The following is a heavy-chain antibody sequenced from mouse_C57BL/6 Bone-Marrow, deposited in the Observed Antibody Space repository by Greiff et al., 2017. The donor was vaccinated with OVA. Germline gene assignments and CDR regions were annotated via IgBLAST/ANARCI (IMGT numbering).Heavy chain of an antibody. V-gene: IGHV1-59*01. CDR2: IDPSDSYT. CDR1: GYTFTSYW. Sequence: QVQLQQPGAELVRPGTSVKLSCKASGYTFTSYWMHWVKQRPGQGLEWIGVIDPSDSYTNYNQKFKGKATLTVDTSSSTAYMQLSSLTSEDSAVYDGAREGDYYGSSLYWYFDVWGTGTTVTVSS. CDR3: AREGDYYGSSLYWYFDV. J-gene: IGHJ1*03. D-gene: IGHD1-1*01.